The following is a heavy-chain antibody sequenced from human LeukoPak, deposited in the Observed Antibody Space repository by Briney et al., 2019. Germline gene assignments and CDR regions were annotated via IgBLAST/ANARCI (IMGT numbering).Heavy chain of an antibody. D-gene: IGHD6-13*01. V-gene: IGHV1-18*01. CDR3: ARSSGGIIAAAPKGIWYFDY. CDR2: ISAYNGNT. CDR1: GYTFTSYG. J-gene: IGHJ4*02. Sequence: ASVKVSCTASGYTFTSYGISWVRQAPGQGLEWMGWISAYNGNTNYAQKLQGRVTMTTDTSTSTAYMELRSLRSDDTAVYYCARSSGGIIAAAPKGIWYFDYWGQGTLVTVSS.